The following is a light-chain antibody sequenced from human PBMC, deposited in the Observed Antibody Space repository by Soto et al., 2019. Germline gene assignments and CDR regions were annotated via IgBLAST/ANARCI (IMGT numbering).Light chain of an antibody. CDR3: QQYQIDWT. CDR1: QVINSF. V-gene: IGKV1-13*02. J-gene: IGKJ1*01. CDR2: AAS. Sequence: AIQLTQSPSSLSASVGDRVTITCRASQVINSFLAWYQQKPGKAPKLLIYAASSLQTGVPSRFSGSGSATDFTLTINSLQPEDFATYYCQQYQIDWTFGQGTKVDI.